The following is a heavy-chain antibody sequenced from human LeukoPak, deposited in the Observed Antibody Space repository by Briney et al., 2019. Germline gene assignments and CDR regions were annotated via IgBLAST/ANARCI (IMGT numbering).Heavy chain of an antibody. CDR3: AKVASLCTSTSCVRGGFDY. Sequence: GVSLRLSCTASGFTFSNHAMSWVRQAPGKGLEWVSALSGSGGNTYYADSVKGRFTISRDNSKNTLYLQMNSLRAEDTAKYYCAKVASLCTSTSCVRGGFDYWGQGTLVTVSS. CDR2: LSGSGGNT. CDR1: GFTFSNHA. D-gene: IGHD2-2*01. J-gene: IGHJ4*02. V-gene: IGHV3-23*01.